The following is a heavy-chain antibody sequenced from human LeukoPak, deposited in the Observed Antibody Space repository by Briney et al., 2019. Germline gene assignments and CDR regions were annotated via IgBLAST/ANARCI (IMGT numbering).Heavy chain of an antibody. CDR2: ISGSDGST. CDR1: GFTFSSYA. CDR3: AKALHAYDILTGYQNWFDP. V-gene: IGHV3-23*01. Sequence: GGSLRLSCAASGFTFSSYAMSWVRQAPGKGLEWVSAISGSDGSTYYADSVKGRFTISRDNSKNTLYLQMNSLRAEDTAVYYCAKALHAYDILTGYQNWFDPWGQGTLVTVSS. J-gene: IGHJ5*02. D-gene: IGHD3-9*01.